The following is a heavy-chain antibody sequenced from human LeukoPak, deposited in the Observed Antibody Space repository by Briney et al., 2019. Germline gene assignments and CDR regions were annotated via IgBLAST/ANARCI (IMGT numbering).Heavy chain of an antibody. CDR3: ARGQGVAGV. CDR1: GGSISSYY. Sequence: SESLSLTCSVSGGSISSYYWSWIRQPPGKGLEWIGYIYYSGYTNYNPSLKSRVTMSVHTSKNQFSLQLSSVTAADTAVYYCARGQGVAGVWGQGTLLTDSP. CDR2: IYYSGYT. V-gene: IGHV4-59*01. J-gene: IGHJ4*02. D-gene: IGHD6-19*01.